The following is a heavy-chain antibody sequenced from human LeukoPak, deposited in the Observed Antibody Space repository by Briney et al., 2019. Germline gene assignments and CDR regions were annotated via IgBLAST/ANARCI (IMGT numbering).Heavy chain of an antibody. CDR1: GGSNSSYY. CDR3: ARHVEPTVVKRRAYYYGMDV. CDR2: NYYSGST. J-gene: IGHJ6*02. Sequence: SETLALTCTVSGGSNSSYYWSWIRQPPGKGLEWIGYNYYSGSTNYNPSLKSRVTISVDTSKNQFSLKLSSVTAADTAVYYCARHVEPTVVKRRAYYYGMDVWGQGTTVTVSS. V-gene: IGHV4-59*08. D-gene: IGHD4-23*01.